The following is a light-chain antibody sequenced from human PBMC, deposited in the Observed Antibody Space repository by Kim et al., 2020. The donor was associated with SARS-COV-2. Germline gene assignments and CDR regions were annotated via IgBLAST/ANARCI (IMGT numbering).Light chain of an antibody. Sequence: ACVGDRVTITCRASQHIRNDVGSYPQRPGKAPKRLFFCAATLQGGVPSRFSGSGSGTEFTLTISSLQPEDFSTYYCQRFNTDPLTFGGGTKVDIK. J-gene: IGKJ4*01. V-gene: IGKV1-17*01. CDR3: QRFNTDPLT. CDR2: CAA. CDR1: QHIRND.